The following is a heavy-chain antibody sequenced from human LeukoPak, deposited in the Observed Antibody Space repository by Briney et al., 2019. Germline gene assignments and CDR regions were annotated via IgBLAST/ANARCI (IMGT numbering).Heavy chain of an antibody. CDR3: ARGSGTYYYDSSGYYLDY. V-gene: IGHV4-61*02. CDR2: IYTSGST. CDR1: GGSISSGNYY. D-gene: IGHD3-22*01. Sequence: SQTLSLTCTVSGGSISSGNYYWSWIRQPAGKGLEWIGRIYTSGSTNYNPSLKSRVTISVDTSKNQFSLKLSSVTAADTAVYYCARGSGTYYYDSSGYYLDYWGQGTLVTVSS. J-gene: IGHJ4*02.